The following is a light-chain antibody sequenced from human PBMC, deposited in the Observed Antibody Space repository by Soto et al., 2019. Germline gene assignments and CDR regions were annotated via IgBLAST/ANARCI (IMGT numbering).Light chain of an antibody. CDR1: QGISSY. Sequence: DIQLTQSPSFLSASVGDRVTITCRASQGISSYLAWYQQKPGKAPKLLIYAASTLQSGVPSRFRGSGSGTEYTLTISSLQPEDFATYYCQQLDSYSTFGKGTRLEIK. CDR3: QQLDSYST. V-gene: IGKV1-9*01. J-gene: IGKJ5*01. CDR2: AAS.